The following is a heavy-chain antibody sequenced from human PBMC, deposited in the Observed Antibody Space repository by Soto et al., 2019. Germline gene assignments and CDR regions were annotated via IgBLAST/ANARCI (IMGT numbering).Heavy chain of an antibody. Sequence: ASVKVSCKASGYTFTNYYIHWVRQAPGQGLEWMGWINPNTGGTNSARKLHGRVTMTRAASISTAYMELSRLTSDDTAVYSCARGISPKYCNGDSCYALGAFDIWGQGTVVTVSS. J-gene: IGHJ3*02. CDR2: INPNTGGT. CDR3: ARGISPKYCNGDSCYALGAFDI. D-gene: IGHD2-21*01. CDR1: GYTFTNYY. V-gene: IGHV1-2*02.